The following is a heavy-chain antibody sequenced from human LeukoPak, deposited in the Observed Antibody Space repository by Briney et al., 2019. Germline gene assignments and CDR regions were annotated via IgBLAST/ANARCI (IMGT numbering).Heavy chain of an antibody. V-gene: IGHV3-11*01. CDR1: GFTFSDYY. CDR3: AKNYGSGSPHFDY. D-gene: IGHD3-10*01. Sequence: TGGSLRLSCAASGFTFSDYYMSWIRQAPGKVLEWVSYISSSGSTIYYADSVKGRFTISRDNAKNSLYLQMNSLRAEDTAVYYCAKNYGSGSPHFDYWGQGTLVTVSS. J-gene: IGHJ4*02. CDR2: ISSSGSTI.